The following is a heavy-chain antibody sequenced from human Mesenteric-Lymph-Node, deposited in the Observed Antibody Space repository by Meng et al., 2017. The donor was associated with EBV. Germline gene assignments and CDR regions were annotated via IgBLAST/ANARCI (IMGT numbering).Heavy chain of an antibody. CDR2: IYHHGST. CDR3: ARGWWHADYFAEYFHN. V-gene: IGHV4-4*03. CDR1: GVCINTGDC. Sequence: PRLRQPPRARDLTALVSGVCINTGDCCVVCRHTPGQGLAGFGTIYHHGSTNYNPSLRSGVTLSVNNWKNQFSLRLNSVTAANTAVYYGARGWWHADYFAEYFHNCGQGTLVTVSS. J-gene: IGHJ1*01. D-gene: IGHD4-17*01.